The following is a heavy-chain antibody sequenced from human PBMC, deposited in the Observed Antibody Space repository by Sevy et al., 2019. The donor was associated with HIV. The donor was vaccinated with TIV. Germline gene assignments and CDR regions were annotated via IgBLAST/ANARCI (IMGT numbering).Heavy chain of an antibody. J-gene: IGHJ6*02. CDR3: AKGDRTFYGLDV. CDR2: ISGSGGST. Sequence: GGSLRLSCAASGFLFSTYTMTWVSQAPGKGLEWVSGISGSGGSTYYADSLKGRFTIFRDNSKNTVYLQMNSLRAEDTAVYYCAKGDRTFYGLDVWGQRTTVTVSS. D-gene: IGHD2-15*01. CDR1: GFLFSTYT. V-gene: IGHV3-23*01.